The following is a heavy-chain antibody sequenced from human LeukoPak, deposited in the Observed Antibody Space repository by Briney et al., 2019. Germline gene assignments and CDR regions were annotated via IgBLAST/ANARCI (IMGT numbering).Heavy chain of an antibody. CDR1: GFTFSSYS. D-gene: IGHD6-13*01. CDR3: ASGASRWSLDVFDI. CDR2: INNSSNYI. Sequence: GGSLRLSCAASGFTFSSYSMNWVRQAPGKGLEWVSSINNSSNYIYYADSVKSRFTISRDNAKNSLYLQMNSLRAEDTAVYYCASGASRWSLDVFDIWGQGTMVTVSS. J-gene: IGHJ3*02. V-gene: IGHV3-21*01.